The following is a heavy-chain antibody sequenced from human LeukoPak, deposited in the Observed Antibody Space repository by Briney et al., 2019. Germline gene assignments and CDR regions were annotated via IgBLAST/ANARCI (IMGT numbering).Heavy chain of an antibody. J-gene: IGHJ3*02. D-gene: IGHD6-19*01. CDR1: GYTFTSYD. V-gene: IGHV1-8*01. Sequence: ASVKVSCKASGYTFTSYDINWVRQATRQGLEWMGWMNPNSGNTGYAQKFQGRVTMTRNTSISTAYMELSSLRSEDTAVYYCARGSIAVDAFDIWGQGTMVTVSS. CDR2: MNPNSGNT. CDR3: ARGSIAVDAFDI.